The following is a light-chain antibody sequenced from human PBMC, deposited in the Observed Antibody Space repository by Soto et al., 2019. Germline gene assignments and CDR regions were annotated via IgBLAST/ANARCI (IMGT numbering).Light chain of an antibody. Sequence: QAVVTQEPSLTVSPGGTGTLTCGSSTGAVTNGHYPYWFQQKPGQAPRTLIYDTTSRHSWTPARFSGSLLGGKAALTLSGAQPEDEAEYYCLLSYNGHYVFGKGTKVTVL. CDR2: DTT. J-gene: IGLJ1*01. CDR1: TGAVTNGHY. CDR3: LLSYNGHYV. V-gene: IGLV7-46*01.